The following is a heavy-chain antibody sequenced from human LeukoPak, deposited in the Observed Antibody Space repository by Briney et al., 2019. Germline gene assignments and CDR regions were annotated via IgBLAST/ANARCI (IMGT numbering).Heavy chain of an antibody. Sequence: GGSLRLSCAASGFTFDDYAMHWVRQAPGKGLEWVSGISWNSGSIGYADSVKGRFTISRDNAKNSLYLQMNSLRAEDTALYYCAKDRYSSGWFSDYWGQGTLVTVSS. CDR1: GFTFDDYA. CDR2: ISWNSGSI. CDR3: AKDRYSSGWFSDY. V-gene: IGHV3-9*01. J-gene: IGHJ4*02. D-gene: IGHD6-19*01.